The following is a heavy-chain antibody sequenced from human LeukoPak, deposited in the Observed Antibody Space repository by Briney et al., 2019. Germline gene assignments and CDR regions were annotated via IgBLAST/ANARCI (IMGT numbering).Heavy chain of an antibody. V-gene: IGHV1-2*06. CDR3: ARWCSSTSCYTSAFDI. D-gene: IGHD2-2*02. Sequence: AASVKVSCKASGYTFTGYYMHWVRQAPGQGLEWMGRINPNSGGTNYAQKFQGRVTMTRDTSISTAYMELSRLRSDDTAVYYCARWCSSTSCYTSAFDIWGQGTMVTVSS. J-gene: IGHJ3*02. CDR1: GYTFTGYY. CDR2: INPNSGGT.